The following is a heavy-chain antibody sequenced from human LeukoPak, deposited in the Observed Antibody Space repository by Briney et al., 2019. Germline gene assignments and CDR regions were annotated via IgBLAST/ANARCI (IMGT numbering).Heavy chain of an antibody. CDR2: INPNSGGT. V-gene: IGHV1-2*02. D-gene: IGHD1-26*01. CDR1: GYTFTGYY. Sequence: ASVKVSCKASGYTFTGYYMHWVRQAPGQGLEWMGWINPNSGGTNYAQKSQGRVTMTRDTSISTAYMELSRLRSDDTAVYYCARDPKALIVGATKGLDYWGQGTLVTVSS. CDR3: ARDPKALIVGATKGLDY. J-gene: IGHJ4*02.